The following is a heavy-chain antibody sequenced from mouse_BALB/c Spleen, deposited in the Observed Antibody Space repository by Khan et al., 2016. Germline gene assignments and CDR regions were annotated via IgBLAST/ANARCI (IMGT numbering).Heavy chain of an antibody. CDR3: ARRDDGGGAMDY. Sequence: QVQLKESGPGLVAPSQSLSITCTVSGFSLTSYGIHWVRQPPGKGLEWLVVIWSDGSTTYNSALKSRLSISKDNSKSQVFLKMNSLQTDDTAMYYCARRDDGGGAMDYWGQGTSVTVSS. D-gene: IGHD2-3*01. V-gene: IGHV2-6*02. CDR1: GFSLTSYG. CDR2: IWSDGST. J-gene: IGHJ4*01.